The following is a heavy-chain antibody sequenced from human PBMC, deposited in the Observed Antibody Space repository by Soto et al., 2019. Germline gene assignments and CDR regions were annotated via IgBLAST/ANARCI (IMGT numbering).Heavy chain of an antibody. V-gene: IGHV3-21*06. CDR2: ISSTTNYI. CDR1: GFTFTRYS. J-gene: IGHJ4*02. Sequence: PGGSLRLSCAASGFTFTRYSMNWVRQAPGKGLEWVSSISSTTNYIYYGDSMKGRFTISRDNAKNSLYLEMNSLRAEDTVVYYCARESEDLTSKFDYWGQGTLVTVSS. CDR3: ARESEDLTSKFDY.